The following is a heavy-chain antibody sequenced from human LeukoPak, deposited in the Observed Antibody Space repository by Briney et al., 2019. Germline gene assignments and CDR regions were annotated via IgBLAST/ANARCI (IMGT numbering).Heavy chain of an antibody. J-gene: IGHJ4*02. V-gene: IGHV3-7*01. CDR3: ARDSYRALEY. D-gene: IGHD1-14*01. Sequence: GGSLRLSCAGSGFTFSSHWMNWVRQAPGKGLEWVAHINQDGSETYYVDSVRGRFTISRDNAKNSLYLQMHSLRAEDTAVYYCARDSYRALEYWGQGTLVTVSS. CDR2: INQDGSET. CDR1: GFTFSSHW.